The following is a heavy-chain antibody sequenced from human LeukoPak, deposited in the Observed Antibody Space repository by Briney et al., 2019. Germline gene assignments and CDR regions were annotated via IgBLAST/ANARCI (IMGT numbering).Heavy chain of an antibody. CDR2: IYYSGST. CDR3: ARHAYDFWSGYSYYFDY. Sequence: SETLSLTCAVYGGSFSGYYWSWIRQPPGKGLEWIGSIYYSGSTYYNPSLKSRVTISVDTSKNQFSLKLSSVTAADTAVYYCARHAYDFWSGYSYYFDYWGQGTLVTVSS. V-gene: IGHV4-34*01. CDR1: GGSFSGYY. D-gene: IGHD3-3*01. J-gene: IGHJ4*02.